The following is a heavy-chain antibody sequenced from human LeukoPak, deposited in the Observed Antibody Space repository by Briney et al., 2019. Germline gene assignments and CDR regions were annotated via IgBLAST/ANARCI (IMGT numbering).Heavy chain of an antibody. CDR2: IYYSGST. CDR1: GGSISSGGYS. J-gene: IGHJ4*02. V-gene: IGHV4-61*08. D-gene: IGHD3-22*01. Sequence: SETLSLTCAVSGGSISSGGYSWSWIRQPPGKGLEWIGYIYYSGSTNYNPSLKSRVTISVDTSKNQFSLKLSSVTAADTAVYYCARDYYDSSGYYLDYWGQGTLVTVSS. CDR3: ARDYYDSSGYYLDY.